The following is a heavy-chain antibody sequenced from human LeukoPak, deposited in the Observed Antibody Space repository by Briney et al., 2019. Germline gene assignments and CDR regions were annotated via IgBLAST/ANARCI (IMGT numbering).Heavy chain of an antibody. J-gene: IGHJ3*02. Sequence: SETLPLTCTVSGGSISSYYWSWIRQPAGKGLEWIGRIYTSGSTNYNPSLKSRVTMSVDTSKNQFSLKLSSVTAADTAVYYCARDLPPYIAAPGTDAFDIWGQGTMVTVSS. CDR1: GGSISSYY. D-gene: IGHD6-13*01. CDR2: IYTSGST. CDR3: ARDLPPYIAAPGTDAFDI. V-gene: IGHV4-4*07.